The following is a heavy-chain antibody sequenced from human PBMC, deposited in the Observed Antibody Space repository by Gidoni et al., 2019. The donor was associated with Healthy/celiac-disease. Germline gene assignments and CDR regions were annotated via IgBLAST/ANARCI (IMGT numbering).Heavy chain of an antibody. CDR1: GSSFSHAW. CDR2: IKSKTDGGTT. D-gene: IGHD3-22*01. J-gene: IGHJ3*02. Sequence: EVQLVASGGGLVQPGGSLRLSCAASGSSFSHAWMRSVRQAPGQGLEWVGRIKSKTDGGTTDYAAPVKGRFTISRDDSKNTLYLQMNSLKTEDTAVYYCTANLYYYDSSGYYYNDAFDIWGQGTMVTVSS. V-gene: IGHV3-15*01. CDR3: TANLYYYDSSGYYYNDAFDI.